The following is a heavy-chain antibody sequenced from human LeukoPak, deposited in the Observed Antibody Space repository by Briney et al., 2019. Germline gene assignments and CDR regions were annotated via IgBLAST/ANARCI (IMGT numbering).Heavy chain of an antibody. D-gene: IGHD6-19*01. CDR2: ISGSGGST. CDR3: AKDLSGWRDD. V-gene: IGHV3-23*01. J-gene: IGHJ4*02. Sequence: GGTLRLSCAASGFTFSSYGMSWVRPAPGKGLEWVSAISGSGGSTYYADSVKGRFTISRDNSKNTLYLQMNSLRAEDTAVYYDAKDLSGWRDDWGQGTLVTVSS. CDR1: GFTFSSYG.